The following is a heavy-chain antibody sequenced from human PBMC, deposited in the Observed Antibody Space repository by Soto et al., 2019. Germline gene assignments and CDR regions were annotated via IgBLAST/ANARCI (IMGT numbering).Heavy chain of an antibody. CDR2: IFYSGTT. V-gene: IGHV4-31*01. J-gene: IGHJ4*02. D-gene: IGHD1-1*01. CDR1: GGSISSGGYF. CDR3: ARGVLY. Sequence: QVQLQESGPGLVKPSQTLSLTCTVSGGSISSGGYFWSWIRQPPGKGLEWIGNIFYSGTTYYNPSLKRPVTISVDTSKTQFSLTLRSVTAADTAVYFCARGVLYWGQGTLVTVSS.